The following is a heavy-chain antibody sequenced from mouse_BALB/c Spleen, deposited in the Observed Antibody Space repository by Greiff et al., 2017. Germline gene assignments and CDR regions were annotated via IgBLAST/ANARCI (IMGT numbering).Heavy chain of an antibody. V-gene: IGHV1-82*01. D-gene: IGHD1-1*02. CDR3: GRVDYLDY. Sequence: QVQLKESGPELVKPGASVKISCKASGYAFSSSWMNWVKQRPGQGLEWIGRIYPGDGDTNYNGKFKGKATLTADKSSSTAYMQLSSLTSVDSAVYFAGRVDYLDYWGQGTSVTVSS. CDR2: IYPGDGDT. CDR1: GYAFSSSW. J-gene: IGHJ4*01.